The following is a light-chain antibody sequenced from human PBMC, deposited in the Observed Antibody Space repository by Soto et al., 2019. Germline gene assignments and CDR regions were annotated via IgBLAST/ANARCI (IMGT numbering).Light chain of an antibody. CDR2: DAS. V-gene: IGKV1-9*01. CDR1: QGISNY. J-gene: IGKJ1*01. Sequence: DVQLTQSPSFLSASVGDRVIITCRASQGISNYLAWYQQKSGKAPKLLIYDASNLQTGVPSRFSGSGSGTEFTLTISSLQPDDFATYYCQQYDVDSGTFGQGTKVDIK. CDR3: QQYDVDSGT.